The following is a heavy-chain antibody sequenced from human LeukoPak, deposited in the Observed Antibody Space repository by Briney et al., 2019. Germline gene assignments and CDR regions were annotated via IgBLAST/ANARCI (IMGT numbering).Heavy chain of an antibody. CDR2: INPSGGST. CDR1: GYTFTSYY. CDR3: ARDGWLFRDIDY. J-gene: IGHJ4*02. V-gene: IGHV1-46*01. D-gene: IGHD3-22*01. Sequence: GASVKVSCKASGYTFTSYYMHWVRQAPGQGLEWMGIINPSGGSTSYAQKFQGRVTMTRDTSTSTVYMELSSLRPEDTAVYYCARDGWLFRDIDYWGQGTLVTVSS.